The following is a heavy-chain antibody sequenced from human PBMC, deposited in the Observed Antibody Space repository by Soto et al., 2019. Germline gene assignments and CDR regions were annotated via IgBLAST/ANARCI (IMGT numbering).Heavy chain of an antibody. J-gene: IGHJ4*02. CDR1: GFILSDHY. Sequence: EVQLVESGGGLVQSGGSLRLSCAASGFILSDHYMDWVRQAPGEGLEWVGRTRDKANGYTADYAASVSGRFTISRDDSKNSLYLQMNSLKTEDTAVYYCVRLSYSGWRFDYWGQGTLVTVTS. CDR3: VRLSYSGWRFDY. CDR2: TRDKANGYTA. D-gene: IGHD6-19*01. V-gene: IGHV3-72*01.